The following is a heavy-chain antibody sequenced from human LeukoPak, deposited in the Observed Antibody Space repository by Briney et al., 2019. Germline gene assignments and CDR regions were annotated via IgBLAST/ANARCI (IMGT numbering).Heavy chain of an antibody. V-gene: IGHV3-7*04. CDR3: ARDYIGWNSDY. CDR2: IKHDGSET. J-gene: IGHJ4*02. D-gene: IGHD6-19*01. CDR1: GFKFSSYW. Sequence: GGSLRLSCAASGFKFSSYWMSWDRQAPGKGLEWVANIKHDGSETYYVDSVKGRFTISRDNAKNSVSLQMNSLRAEDTAVYLCARDYIGWNSDYWGQGTLVTVSS.